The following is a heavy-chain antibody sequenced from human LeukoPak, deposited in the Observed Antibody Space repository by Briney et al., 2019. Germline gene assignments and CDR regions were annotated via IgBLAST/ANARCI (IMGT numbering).Heavy chain of an antibody. J-gene: IGHJ4*02. CDR3: AIWFGEFGLYYFDY. D-gene: IGHD3-10*01. CDR1: GYTFTGYY. V-gene: IGHV1-8*02. CDR2: MNPNSGNT. Sequence: ASVKVSCKASGYTFTGYYMHWVRQATGQGLEWMGWMNPNSGNTGYAQKFQGRVTMTRNTSISTAYMELSSLRSEDTAVYYCAIWFGEFGLYYFDYWGQGTLVTVSS.